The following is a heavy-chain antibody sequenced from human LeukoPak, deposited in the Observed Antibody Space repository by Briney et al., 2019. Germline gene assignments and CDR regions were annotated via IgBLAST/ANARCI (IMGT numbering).Heavy chain of an antibody. V-gene: IGHV1-18*01. CDR1: GYTFTSYG. Sequence: GASVKVSYKASGYTFTSYGISWVRQAPGQGREWMGWISASSGNANYAQKLQGRVTMTTDTSTSTAYMELRSLRSDDPAVYYCARDTGIAVAGTGDFDYWGQGTLVTVSS. J-gene: IGHJ4*02. CDR3: ARDTGIAVAGTGDFDY. CDR2: ISASSGNA. D-gene: IGHD6-13*01.